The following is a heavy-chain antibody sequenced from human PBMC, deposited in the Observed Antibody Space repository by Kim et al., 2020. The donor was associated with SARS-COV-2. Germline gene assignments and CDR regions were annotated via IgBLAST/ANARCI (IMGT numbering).Heavy chain of an antibody. CDR3: AGSGSYRWNWFDP. CDR1: GFTFSSYA. CDR2: ISGSGGST. V-gene: IGHV3-23*01. J-gene: IGHJ5*02. D-gene: IGHD1-26*01. Sequence: GGSLRLSCAASGFTFSSYAMSWVRQAPGKGLEWVSAISGSGGSTYYADSVKGRFTISRYNSKNTLYLQMNSLRAEDTAVYYCAGSGSYRWNWFDPWGQGTLVTVSS.